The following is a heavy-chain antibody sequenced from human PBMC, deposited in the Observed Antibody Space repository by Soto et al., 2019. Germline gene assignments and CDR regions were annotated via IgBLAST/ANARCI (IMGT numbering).Heavy chain of an antibody. CDR2: INHSGST. V-gene: IGHV4-34*01. J-gene: IGHJ4*02. Sequence: QVQLQQWGAGLLKPSETLSLTCAVYGGSFSGYYWSWIRQPPGKGMEWIGEINHSGSTNYNPSLKSRVTISVDTSKNQFSLKLSSVTAADTPVYYCARGRKGAARRPSGYFDYWGQGTLVTVSS. CDR3: ARGRKGAARRPSGYFDY. D-gene: IGHD6-6*01. CDR1: GGSFSGYY.